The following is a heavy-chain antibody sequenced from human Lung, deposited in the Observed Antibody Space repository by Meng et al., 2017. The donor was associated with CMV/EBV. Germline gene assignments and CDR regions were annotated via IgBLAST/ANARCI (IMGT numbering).Heavy chain of an antibody. CDR1: GFTFSSYE. CDR3: ARGFGEPSMDV. Sequence: GGSXKISCAASGFTFSSYEMNWVRQAPGKGLEWVSYISSSGSTIYYADSVKGRFTISRDNAKNSLYVQMNSLRAEDTAVYYCARGFGEPSMDVWGQGTTVTVSS. CDR2: ISSSGSTI. J-gene: IGHJ6*02. D-gene: IGHD3-16*01. V-gene: IGHV3-48*03.